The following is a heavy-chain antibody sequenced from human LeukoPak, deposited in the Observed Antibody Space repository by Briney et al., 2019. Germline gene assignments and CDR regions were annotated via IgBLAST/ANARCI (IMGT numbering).Heavy chain of an antibody. J-gene: IGHJ1*01. V-gene: IGHV3-30*18. Sequence: GRSLRLSCAASGFTFSSCGMHWVRQAPGKGLEWVAVISYDGSNKYYADSVKGRFTISRDNSKNTLYLQMNSLRAEDTAVYYCAKAQLRGNYAEYFQHWGQGTLVTVSS. D-gene: IGHD5-24*01. CDR2: ISYDGSNK. CDR1: GFTFSSCG. CDR3: AKAQLRGNYAEYFQH.